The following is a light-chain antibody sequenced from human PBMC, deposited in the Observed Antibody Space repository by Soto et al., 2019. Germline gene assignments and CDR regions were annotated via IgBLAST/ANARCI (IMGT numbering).Light chain of an antibody. J-gene: IGLJ2*01. V-gene: IGLV1-40*01. CDR2: GNS. Sequence: QPVLTQPPSVSGAPGQRVTISCTGSSSNIGAGYDVHWYQQLPGTAPKLLIYGNSNRPSGVPDRFSGSKSGTSASLAITGLQAEDEADYYCQSYDSSLPRHVVFGGGTKLTVL. CDR3: QSYDSSLPRHVV. CDR1: SSNIGAGYD.